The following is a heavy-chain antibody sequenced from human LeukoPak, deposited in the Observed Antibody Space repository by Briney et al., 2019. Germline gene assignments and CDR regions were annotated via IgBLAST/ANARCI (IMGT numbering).Heavy chain of an antibody. V-gene: IGHV3-74*01. CDR2: INSDGSST. CDR3: ARCSWNHAHDY. CDR1: GFTFSSSW. Sequence: PGGSLRLSCAASGFTFSSSWMHWVRQAPGKGLVWVSLINSDGSSTSYADSVKGRFTISRDNAKNTLYLQMNSLRAEDTAVYYCARCSWNHAHDYWGQGTLVTVSS. D-gene: IGHD1-14*01. J-gene: IGHJ4*02.